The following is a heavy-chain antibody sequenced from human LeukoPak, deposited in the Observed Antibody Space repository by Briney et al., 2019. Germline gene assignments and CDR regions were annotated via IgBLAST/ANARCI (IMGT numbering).Heavy chain of an antibody. CDR1: GGSISSHY. J-gene: IGHJ6*03. V-gene: IGHV4-4*07. CDR3: ARGIFGDPYYYYYSMDV. D-gene: IGHD3-3*01. Sequence: PSETLSLTCSVSGGSISSHYWNWIRQPAGKGLEWIGRIYASVSTNYNPSLKSRVTMSVDTSKNQFSLNLNSVTAADTAVYYCARGIFGDPYYYYYSMDVWGKGTTVTVSS. CDR2: IYASVST.